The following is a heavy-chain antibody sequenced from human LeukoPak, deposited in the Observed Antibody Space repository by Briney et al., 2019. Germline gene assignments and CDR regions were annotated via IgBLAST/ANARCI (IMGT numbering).Heavy chain of an antibody. CDR1: GYTFTGYY. V-gene: IGHV1-2*06. CDR2: INPNSGGT. J-gene: IGHJ4*02. D-gene: IGHD4-11*01. CDR3: ARGHYSNYGNDY. Sequence: ASVKVSCTASGYTFTGYYMHWVRQAPGQGLEWMGRINPNSGGTNYAQKFQGRVTMTRNTSISTAYMELSSLRSEDTAVYYCARGHYSNYGNDYWGQGTLVTVSS.